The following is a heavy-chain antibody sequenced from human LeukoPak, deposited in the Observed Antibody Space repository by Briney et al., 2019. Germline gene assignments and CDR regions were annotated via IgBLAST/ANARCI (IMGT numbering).Heavy chain of an antibody. V-gene: IGHV4-59*08. J-gene: IGHJ4*02. CDR1: GGSISSYY. CDR3: ARHTALERYNGYFDY. CDR2: IYYSGST. Sequence: PSETLSLTCAVSGGSISSYYWSWIRQPPGKGLEWIGYIYYSGSTNYNPSLKSRVTISVDTSKNQFSLKLSSVTAADTAVYYCARHTALERYNGYFDYWGQGTLVTVSS. D-gene: IGHD1-1*01.